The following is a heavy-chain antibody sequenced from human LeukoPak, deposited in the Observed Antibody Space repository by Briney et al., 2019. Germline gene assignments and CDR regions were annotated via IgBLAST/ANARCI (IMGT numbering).Heavy chain of an antibody. CDR2: INPNSGGT. V-gene: IGHV1-2*06. D-gene: IGHD2-2*01. CDR3: ARDHEDCSSASCYD. J-gene: IGHJ4*02. CDR1: GYTFIGYF. Sequence: ASVTVSCTASGYTFIGYFMNWVRQAPGQGLEWMGRINPNSGGTNYAQKFQGRVTMTRDTSISTAYMELSRLRSDDTAVYYFARDHEDCSSASCYDWGQGTLVTVSS.